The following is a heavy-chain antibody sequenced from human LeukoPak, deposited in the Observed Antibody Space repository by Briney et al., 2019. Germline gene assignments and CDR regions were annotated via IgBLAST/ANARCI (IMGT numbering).Heavy chain of an antibody. V-gene: IGHV1-24*01. D-gene: IGHD6-13*01. CDR1: GYTLTELS. J-gene: IGHJ4*02. CDR3: ATSRPLAASRFDY. Sequence: ASVKVSCKVSGYTLTELSMHWVRQAPGKGLEWMGGFGPEDGETIYAQKFQGRVTMTGDTSTDTAYMELSSLRSEDTAVYYCATSRPLAASRFDYWGQGTLVTVSS. CDR2: FGPEDGET.